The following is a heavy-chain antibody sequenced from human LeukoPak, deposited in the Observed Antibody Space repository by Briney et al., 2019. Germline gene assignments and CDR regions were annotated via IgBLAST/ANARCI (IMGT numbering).Heavy chain of an antibody. CDR3: ARGYCSSTSCYKYYFDY. D-gene: IGHD2-2*01. CDR1: GGTFSSYA. J-gene: IGHJ4*02. V-gene: IGHV1-69*05. CDR2: IIPIFGTA. Sequence: SVKVSCKASGGTFSSYAISWVRQAPGQGLEWMGGIIPIFGTANYAQKFQGRVTITTDESTSTAHMELSSLRSEDTAVYYCARGYCSSTSCYKYYFDYWGQGTLVTVSS.